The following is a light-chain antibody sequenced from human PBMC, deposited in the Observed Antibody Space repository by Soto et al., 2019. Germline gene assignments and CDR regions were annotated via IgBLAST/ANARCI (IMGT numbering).Light chain of an antibody. Sequence: EIVMTQSPATLSVSPGERATLSCRASQSVSSNLAWYQQKPGQAPRLLIYGASTRATGIPARFSGSGSGTEFTLTISSLQSEDFAVYYWQQYTTFLSFGGGNKVEIK. V-gene: IGKV3-15*01. CDR3: QQYTTFLS. CDR2: GAS. J-gene: IGKJ4*01. CDR1: QSVSSN.